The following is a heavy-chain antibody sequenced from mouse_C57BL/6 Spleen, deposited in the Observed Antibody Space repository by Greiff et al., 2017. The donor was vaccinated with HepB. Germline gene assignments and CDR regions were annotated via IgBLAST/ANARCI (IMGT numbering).Heavy chain of an antibody. Sequence: QVQLQQSGPELVKPGASVKISCKASGYAFSSSWMNWVKQRPGKGLEWIGRIYPGDGDTNYNGKFKGKATLTADKSSSTAYMQLSSLTSEDSAVYFCAREDYYGSSSTDFDVWGTGTTVTVSS. J-gene: IGHJ1*03. V-gene: IGHV1-82*01. CDR3: AREDYYGSSSTDFDV. D-gene: IGHD1-1*01. CDR2: IYPGDGDT. CDR1: GYAFSSSW.